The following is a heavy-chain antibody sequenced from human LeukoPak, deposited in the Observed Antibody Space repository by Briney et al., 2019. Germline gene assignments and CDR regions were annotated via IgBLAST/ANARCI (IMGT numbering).Heavy chain of an antibody. CDR2: IYYSGST. Sequence: SETLSLTCTVSGGSISSSSYYWGWIRQPPGKGLEWIGSIYYSGSTYYNPSLKSRATISVDTSKNQFSLKLSSVTAADTAVYYCARDLSYPRNRYYFDYWGQGTLVTVSS. CDR1: GGSISSSSYY. V-gene: IGHV4-39*07. CDR3: ARDLSYPRNRYYFDY. D-gene: IGHD1-26*01. J-gene: IGHJ4*02.